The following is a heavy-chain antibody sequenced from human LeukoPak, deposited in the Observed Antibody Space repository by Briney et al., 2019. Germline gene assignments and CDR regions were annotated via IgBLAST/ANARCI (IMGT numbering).Heavy chain of an antibody. V-gene: IGHV1-46*01. CDR1: GYIFSNFF. J-gene: IGHJ4*02. CDR3: ARGGRGIQSMVTSFDY. D-gene: IGHD5-18*01. Sequence: ASVTVSCKASGYIFSNFFSSYGITWVRQAPGQGLEWMGIINPSGGSTSYAQKFQGRVTMTRDTSTSTVYMELSSLRSEDTAVYYCARGGRGIQSMVTSFDYWGQGTLVTVSS. CDR2: INPSGGST.